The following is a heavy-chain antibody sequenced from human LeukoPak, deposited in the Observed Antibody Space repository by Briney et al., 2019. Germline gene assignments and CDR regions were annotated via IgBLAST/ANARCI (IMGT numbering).Heavy chain of an antibody. CDR2: IYYSGST. J-gene: IGHJ4*02. D-gene: IGHD3-9*01. Sequence: SETLSLTCTVSGGSISPYYWSWIRQPPGKGLEWIGYIYYSGSTNYNPSLKSRVTISLDTSKNQFSLKLSSVTAADTAVYYCARGGRYFVCLSPLDYGGQGTLATVSS. CDR1: GGSISPYY. V-gene: IGHV4-59*08. CDR3: ARGGRYFVCLSPLDY.